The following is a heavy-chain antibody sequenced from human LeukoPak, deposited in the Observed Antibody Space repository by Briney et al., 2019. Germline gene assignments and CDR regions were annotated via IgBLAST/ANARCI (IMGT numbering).Heavy chain of an antibody. CDR2: IYPGDSDT. J-gene: IGHJ3*02. Sequence: GESLKISCKGSGYSFTSYWIGWVRQMPGKGLEWMGIIYPGDSDTRYSPSLQGQVTISADKSISTAYLQWSSLKASDTAMYYCARTVAAAGVSDPDAFDIWGQGTMVTVSS. CDR1: GYSFTSYW. CDR3: ARTVAAAGVSDPDAFDI. V-gene: IGHV5-51*01. D-gene: IGHD6-13*01.